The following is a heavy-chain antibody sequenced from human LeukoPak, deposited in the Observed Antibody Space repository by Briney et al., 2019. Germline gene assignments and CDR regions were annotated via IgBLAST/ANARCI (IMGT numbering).Heavy chain of an antibody. J-gene: IGHJ4*02. CDR3: ARVYYDGSGYNFDY. Sequence: SQTLSLTCTVSGGSIRSGGYYWSWIRQHPGKGLEWIGYIYYSGSTDYNPSLKSRVTISVDTSKNQISLKLSSVTAADTAVYYCARVYYDGSGYNFDYWGQGTLVTVSS. CDR2: IYYSGST. D-gene: IGHD3-22*01. V-gene: IGHV4-31*03. CDR1: GGSIRSGGYY.